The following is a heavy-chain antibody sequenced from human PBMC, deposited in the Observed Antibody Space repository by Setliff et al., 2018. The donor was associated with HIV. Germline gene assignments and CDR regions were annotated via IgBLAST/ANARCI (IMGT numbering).Heavy chain of an antibody. D-gene: IGHD3-10*01. CDR1: GGSLSGYY. J-gene: IGHJ4*02. CDR2: THYSGRT. CDR3: ARDLGTGDYFDY. V-gene: IGHV4-34*01. Sequence: PSETLSLTCAVYGGSLSGYYWSWIRQSPGKGLEWIGETHYSGRTYYTPSLNSRVTISVDMSKNQFSLKLSSVTAADTAVYYCARDLGTGDYFDYWGQGALVTVSS.